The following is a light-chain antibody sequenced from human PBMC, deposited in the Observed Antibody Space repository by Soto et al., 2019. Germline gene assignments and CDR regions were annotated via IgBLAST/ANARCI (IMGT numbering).Light chain of an antibody. CDR3: QQYGSSVFT. Sequence: ETVLTQSPCTLSLSPGETATLSCRASQTVTTNYLAWYQQQPDQAPRLLIYGASSRATGIPDRFSGSGSGTDFTLTISKLQPEDFAVYYCQQYGSSVFTFGQGTKLEIK. V-gene: IGKV3-20*01. J-gene: IGKJ2*01. CDR1: QTVTTNY. CDR2: GAS.